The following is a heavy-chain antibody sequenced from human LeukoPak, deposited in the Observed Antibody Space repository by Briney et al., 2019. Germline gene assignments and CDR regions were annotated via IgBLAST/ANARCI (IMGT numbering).Heavy chain of an antibody. CDR2: ISSSGNT. Sequence: SETLSLTCTVSGGSTSSGNYYWGWIRRPPGKGLEWIGGISSSGNTYYNPSLKSRITISIDTSKNHFSLKLSSVSAADTAVDYRSGPGARPAYYHFWDGLSPFFLDYWGQGTLVTVSS. CDR3: SGPGARPAYYHFWDGLSPFFLDY. V-gene: IGHV4-39*02. J-gene: IGHJ4*02. CDR1: GGSTSSGNYY. D-gene: IGHD3-3*01.